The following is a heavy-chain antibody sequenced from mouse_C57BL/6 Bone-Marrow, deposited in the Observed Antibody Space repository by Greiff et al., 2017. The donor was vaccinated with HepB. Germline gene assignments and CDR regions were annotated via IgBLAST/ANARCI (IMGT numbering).Heavy chain of an antibody. D-gene: IGHD2-2*01. CDR3: ATSTMVTTPYCYAMDY. CDR1: GYTFTSYW. V-gene: IGHV1-61*01. CDR2: IYPSDSET. Sequence: VQLQQPGAELVRPGSSVKLSCKASGYTFTSYWMDWVKQRPGPGLEWIGNIYPSDSETHYNQKFKDKATLTVDKSSSTAYMQLSSLTSEDSAVYYCATSTMVTTPYCYAMDYWGQGTSVTVSS. J-gene: IGHJ4*01.